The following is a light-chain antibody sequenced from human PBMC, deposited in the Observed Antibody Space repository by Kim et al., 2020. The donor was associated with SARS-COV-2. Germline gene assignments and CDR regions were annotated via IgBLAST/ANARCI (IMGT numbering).Light chain of an antibody. Sequence: VSPGEGATLSCRTSQNVKINLAWYQQKPGQAPRLLIYGASTRAAGVSARFSGGGSGTDFTLTISSLQSEDFAIYYCQHYDNWPPITFGGGTRVEI. CDR2: GAS. CDR1: QNVKIN. J-gene: IGKJ4*01. CDR3: QHYDNWPPIT. V-gene: IGKV3-15*01.